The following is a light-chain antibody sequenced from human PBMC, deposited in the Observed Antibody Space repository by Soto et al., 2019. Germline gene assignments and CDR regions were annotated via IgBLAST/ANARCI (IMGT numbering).Light chain of an antibody. V-gene: IGKV1-13*02. CDR2: DAS. CDR1: QGISSA. J-gene: IGKJ5*01. Sequence: AIQLTQSPSSLSASVGDRVTITCRASQGISSALAWYQQKPGKAPKLLIYDASSLESGVPSRFSGSGSGTDFTLTISCLQPEDFATYYCQQFNSYLITFGQGTRLEI. CDR3: QQFNSYLIT.